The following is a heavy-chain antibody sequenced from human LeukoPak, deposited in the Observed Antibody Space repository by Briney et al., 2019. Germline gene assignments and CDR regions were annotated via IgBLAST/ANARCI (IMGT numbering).Heavy chain of an antibody. CDR1: GGTFSSYA. CDR2: IIPILGIA. CDR3: ARGTQDWTPHAFDI. V-gene: IGHV1-69*04. D-gene: IGHD1-1*01. J-gene: IGHJ3*02. Sequence: ASVKVSCKASGGTFSSYAISWVRQAPGQGLEWMGRIIPILGIANYAQKFQGRVTITADKSTSTAYMELSSLRSEDTAVYYCARGTQDWTPHAFDIWGQGTMVTVSS.